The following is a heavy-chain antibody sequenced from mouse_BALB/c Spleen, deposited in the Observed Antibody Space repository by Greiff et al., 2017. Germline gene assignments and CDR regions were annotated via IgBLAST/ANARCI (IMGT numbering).Heavy chain of an antibody. CDR2: IWAGGST. D-gene: IGHD1-2*01. CDR1: GFSLTSYG. V-gene: IGHV2-9*02. J-gene: IGHJ2*01. Sequence: VQVVESGPGLVAPSQSLSITCTVSGFSLTSYGVHWVRQPPGKGLEWLGVIWAGGSTNYNSALMSRLSISKDNSKSQVFLKMNSLQTDDTAMYYCAREEYYGYGYFDYWGQGTTLTVSS. CDR3: AREEYYGYGYFDY.